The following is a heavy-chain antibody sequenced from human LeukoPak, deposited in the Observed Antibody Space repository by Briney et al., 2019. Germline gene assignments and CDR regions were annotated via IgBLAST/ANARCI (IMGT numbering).Heavy chain of an antibody. D-gene: IGHD3-22*01. CDR2: IYTSGST. J-gene: IGHJ4*02. CDR3: ARRVPYYDSSGYYYSVFDY. V-gene: IGHV4-4*09. CDR1: GGSISSYY. Sequence: SETLSLTCTVSGGSISSYYWSWIRQPPGKGLEWIRYIYTSGSTNYNPSLKSRVTISVDTSKNQFSLKLSSVTAADTAVYYCARRVPYYDSSGYYYSVFDYWGQGTLVTVSS.